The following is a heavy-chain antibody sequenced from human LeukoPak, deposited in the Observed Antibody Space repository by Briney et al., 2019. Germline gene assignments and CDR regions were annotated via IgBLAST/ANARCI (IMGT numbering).Heavy chain of an antibody. J-gene: IGHJ4*02. D-gene: IGHD3-3*01. CDR1: GYTFTSYV. Sequence: ASVNVSCKASGYTFTSYVISWVRQAPGQGLEWMDWISAYNGNTNYAQKLQARVTMTTDTSTSAAYMELRSLRSDDTAVYYCARDRELRDFWSGYYILGVVPYYFDYWGQGTLVTVSS. V-gene: IGHV1-18*01. CDR3: ARDRELRDFWSGYYILGVVPYYFDY. CDR2: ISAYNGNT.